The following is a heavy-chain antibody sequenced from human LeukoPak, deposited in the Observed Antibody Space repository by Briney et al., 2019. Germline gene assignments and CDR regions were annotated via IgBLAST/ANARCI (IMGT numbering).Heavy chain of an antibody. J-gene: IGHJ4*02. D-gene: IGHD3-22*01. V-gene: IGHV4-39*07. Sequence: SETLSLTCTVSGGSISSSSYYWGWIRQPPGKGLEWIGSIYYSGSTYYNPSLKSRVTISVDTSKNQFSLKLSSVTAADTAVYYCARGPSYYDSSGYYPTWGQGTLVTVSS. CDR2: IYYSGST. CDR3: ARGPSYYDSSGYYPT. CDR1: GGSISSSSYY.